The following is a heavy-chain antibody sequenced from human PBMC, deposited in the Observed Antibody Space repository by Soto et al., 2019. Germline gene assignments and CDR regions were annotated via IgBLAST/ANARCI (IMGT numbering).Heavy chain of an antibody. V-gene: IGHV3-23*01. CDR2: ISGSGGST. CDR3: ASYRTVTTVSGFDY. J-gene: IGHJ4*02. CDR1: GFTFSNYA. D-gene: IGHD4-4*01. Sequence: PGGSLRLSCAASGFTFSNYAMSWVRQAPGKGLEWVSAISGSGGSTYYADSVKGRFTISRDNSQNTLWLQMNSLRAEDTAVYYCASYRTVTTVSGFDYWGQGTLVTVSS.